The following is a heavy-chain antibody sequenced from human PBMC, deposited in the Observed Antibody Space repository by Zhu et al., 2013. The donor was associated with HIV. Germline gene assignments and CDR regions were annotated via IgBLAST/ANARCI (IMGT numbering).Heavy chain of an antibody. D-gene: IGHD2-2*02. J-gene: IGHJ5*02. CDR3: ARFRQYRQIWDNWFDP. CDR1: GGSFSGYY. CDR2: INHSGST. Sequence: QVQLQQWGAGLLKPSETLSLTCAVYGGSFSGYYWSWIRQPPGKGLEWIGEINHSGSTNYNPSLKSRVTISVDTSKNQFSLKLSSVTAADTAVYYCARFRQYRQIWDNWFDPWGQGTLVTVSS. V-gene: IGHV4-34*01.